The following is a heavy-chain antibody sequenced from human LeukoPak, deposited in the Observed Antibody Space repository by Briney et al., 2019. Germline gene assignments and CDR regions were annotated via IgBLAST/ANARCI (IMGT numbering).Heavy chain of an antibody. CDR1: GGTLSSYA. CDR3: ASPRTMVRGARGAFDY. D-gene: IGHD3-10*01. J-gene: IGHJ4*02. Sequence: ASVKVSCKASGGTLSSYAISWVRQAPGQGLEWMGGIIPIFGSANYAQKFQGRATITTDESTSTAYMEVSSLRSEDTAGYYCASPRTMVRGARGAFDYWGQGTLVTVSS. V-gene: IGHV1-69*05. CDR2: IIPIFGSA.